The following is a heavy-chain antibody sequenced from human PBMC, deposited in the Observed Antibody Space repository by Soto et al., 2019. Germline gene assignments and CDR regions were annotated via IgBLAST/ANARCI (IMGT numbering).Heavy chain of an antibody. Sequence: SVKVSCKASGFTLTDYYIHWVRQAPGQGLEWMGLINPSGGATTYAQTFQGRVTMTRDTSTSTVYMDLSSLTSEDTAVYYCSRFRSARYYDGSGGDIDYWGQGTLVTVS. D-gene: IGHD3-3*01. J-gene: IGHJ4*02. CDR1: GFTLTDYY. V-gene: IGHV1-46*01. CDR2: INPSGGAT. CDR3: SRFRSARYYDGSGGDIDY.